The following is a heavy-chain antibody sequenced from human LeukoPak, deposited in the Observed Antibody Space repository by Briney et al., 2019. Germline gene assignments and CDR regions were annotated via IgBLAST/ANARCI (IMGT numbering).Heavy chain of an antibody. Sequence: GVSLRLSCAASGFTFSSYSMNWVRQAPGKGLEWVSSISSSSSYIYYADSVKGRFTISRDNAKNSLYLQMNSLRAEDTAVYYCARASMNVGATMAFDIWGQGTMVTVSS. V-gene: IGHV3-21*01. CDR2: ISSSSSYI. CDR1: GFTFSSYS. J-gene: IGHJ3*02. CDR3: ARASMNVGATMAFDI. D-gene: IGHD1-26*01.